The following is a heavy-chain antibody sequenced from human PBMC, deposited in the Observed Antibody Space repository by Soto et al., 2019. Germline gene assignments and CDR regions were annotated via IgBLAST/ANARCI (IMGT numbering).Heavy chain of an antibody. CDR2: IWYDGSNK. Sequence: QVQLVESGGGVVQPGRSLRLSCAASGFTFSSYGMHWVRQAPGKGLEWVAVIWYDGSNKYYADSVKGRFTISRDNSKNTLYLQMNSLRAEDTAVHYCARDKGFGSYYSGTYYYYGMDVWGQGTTVTVSS. D-gene: IGHD1-26*01. J-gene: IGHJ6*02. CDR3: ARDKGFGSYYSGTYYYYGMDV. V-gene: IGHV3-33*01. CDR1: GFTFSSYG.